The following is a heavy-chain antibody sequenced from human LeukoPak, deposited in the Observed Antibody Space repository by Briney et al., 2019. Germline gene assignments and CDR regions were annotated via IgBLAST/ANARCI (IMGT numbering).Heavy chain of an antibody. D-gene: IGHD6-13*01. Sequence: GASVKVSCKASGYTFTSYAMNWVRQAPGQGLEWMGWINTNTGNPTYAQGFTGRFVFSLDTSVSTAYLQISSLKAEDTAVYYCAGAKGGSSWPRYNWFDPWGQGTLVTASS. CDR3: AGAKGGSSWPRYNWFDP. CDR1: GYTFTSYA. CDR2: INTNTGNP. J-gene: IGHJ5*02. V-gene: IGHV7-4-1*02.